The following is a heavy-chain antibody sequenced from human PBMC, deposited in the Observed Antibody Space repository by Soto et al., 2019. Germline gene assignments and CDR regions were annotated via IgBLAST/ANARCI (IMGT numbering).Heavy chain of an antibody. Sequence: ASVKVSCKVSGYTLTELSMHWVRQAPGKGLEWMGGFDPEDGETIYAQKFQGRVTMTEDTSTDTAYMELSSLRSEDTAVYYCATDIFFGGQWRRRAFDYWGQGTLVTVSS. CDR3: ATDIFFGGQWRRRAFDY. D-gene: IGHD3-16*01. J-gene: IGHJ4*02. V-gene: IGHV1-24*01. CDR2: FDPEDGET. CDR1: GYTLTELS.